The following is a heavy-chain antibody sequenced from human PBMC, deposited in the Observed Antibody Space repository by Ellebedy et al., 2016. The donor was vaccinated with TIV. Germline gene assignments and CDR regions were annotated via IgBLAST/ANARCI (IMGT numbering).Heavy chain of an antibody. CDR1: RFTFTSSA. V-gene: IGHV1-58*01. D-gene: IGHD4-17*01. CDR3: AADTVTTPDYFYGMDV. Sequence: SVKVSXKASRFTFTSSAVQWVRHARGQRLEWIGWIVVGSGNTNFAQKFQERVTITRDMSTTTAYMELSSLTYEDTAVYYCAADTVTTPDYFYGMDVWGQGTTVTVSS. J-gene: IGHJ6*02. CDR2: IVVGSGNT.